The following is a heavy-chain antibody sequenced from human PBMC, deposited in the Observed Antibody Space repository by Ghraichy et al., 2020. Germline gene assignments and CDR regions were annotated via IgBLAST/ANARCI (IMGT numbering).Heavy chain of an antibody. Sequence: ETLSLTCAASGFTFSDNWMSWVRQAPGKGLEWVANIKHDGSEKFHLDSVKGRFTISRENAKNSVYLQMNSLRVEDTAVYYCARDRQPSKWIGLDVWGQGSTVTVSS. J-gene: IGHJ6*02. D-gene: IGHD2-2*03. V-gene: IGHV3-7*01. CDR2: IKHDGSEK. CDR1: GFTFSDNW. CDR3: ARDRQPSKWIGLDV.